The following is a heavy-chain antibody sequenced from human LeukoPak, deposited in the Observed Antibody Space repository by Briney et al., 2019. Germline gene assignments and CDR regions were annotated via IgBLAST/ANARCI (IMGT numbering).Heavy chain of an antibody. CDR2: IYHSGST. Sequence: SETLSLTCAVSGGSISSGGYSWSWIRQPPGKGLEWIGYIYHSGSTYYNPSLKSRVTISVDRSKNQFSLKLSSVTAADTAVYYCASTYYYDSSGYYIDAFDIWGQGTMVTDSS. J-gene: IGHJ3*02. D-gene: IGHD3-22*01. CDR1: GGSISSGGYS. V-gene: IGHV4-30-2*01. CDR3: ASTYYYDSSGYYIDAFDI.